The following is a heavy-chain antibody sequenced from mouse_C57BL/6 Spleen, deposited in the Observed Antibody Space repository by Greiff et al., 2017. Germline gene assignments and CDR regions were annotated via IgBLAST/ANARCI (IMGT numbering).Heavy chain of an antibody. D-gene: IGHD2-3*01. CDR2: ISYDGSN. CDR1: GYSITSGYY. CDR3: ARSYDGYLAWFAY. J-gene: IGHJ3*01. Sequence: EVKLLESGPGLVKPSPSLSLSCSVTGYSITSGYYWNWIRQFPGNKLEWMGYISYDGSNNYNPSLKNRISITRDTSKNQFFLKLNSVTTEDTATYYCARSYDGYLAWFAYWGQGTLVTVSA. V-gene: IGHV3-6*01.